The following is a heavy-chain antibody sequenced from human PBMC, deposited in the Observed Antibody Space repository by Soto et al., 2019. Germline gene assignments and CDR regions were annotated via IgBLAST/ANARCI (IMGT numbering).Heavy chain of an antibody. V-gene: IGHV1-18*01. J-gene: IGHJ3*02. CDR1: GYTFTSYG. CDR2: ISAYNGNT. Sequence: QVQLVQSGAEVKKPGASVKVSCKASGYTFTSYGISWVRQAPGQGLEWMGWISAYNGNTNYAQKLQGRVTMTTDTTTSTAYRELRSLRSDDTAVYYCAREIMDDYDSSGYYHAFDIWGQGTMVTVSS. CDR3: AREIMDDYDSSGYYHAFDI. D-gene: IGHD3-22*01.